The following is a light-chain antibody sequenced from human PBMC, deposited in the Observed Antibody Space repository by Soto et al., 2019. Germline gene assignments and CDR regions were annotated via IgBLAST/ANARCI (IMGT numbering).Light chain of an antibody. CDR2: DVT. CDR3: CSYAGSSTFVV. Sequence: QSALTQPRSVSGSPGQSVTISCTGTSSDVGGYNYVSWYQQHPGKAPKLMIYDVTKRPSWVPDRFSGSKSGNTASLTISGLQAEDEADYFCCSYAGSSTFVVFGGGTKVTVL. V-gene: IGLV2-11*01. J-gene: IGLJ2*01. CDR1: SSDVGGYNY.